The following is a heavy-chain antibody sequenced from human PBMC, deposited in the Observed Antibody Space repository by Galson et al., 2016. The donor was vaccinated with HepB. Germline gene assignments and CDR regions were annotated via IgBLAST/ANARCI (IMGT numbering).Heavy chain of an antibody. CDR1: GLTFSDYW. V-gene: IGHV3-23*01. D-gene: IGHD6-19*01. CDR3: IRHWNSGWF. J-gene: IGHJ4*02. CDR2: IGATGGTT. Sequence: SLRLSCAASGLTFSDYWIHWVRQGPGKGLEWVSLIGATGGTTYYADSVKGRFTISRDNSKNTLYLQMNSLRAEDTAVYYCIRHWNSGWFWGQGTLVTVSS.